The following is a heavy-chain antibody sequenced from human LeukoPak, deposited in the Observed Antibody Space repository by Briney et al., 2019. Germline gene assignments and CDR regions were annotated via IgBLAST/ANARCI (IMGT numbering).Heavy chain of an antibody. V-gene: IGHV1-58*01. CDR3: AASPGTVGAFDI. CDR1: GFTFSSSA. Sequence: SVKVSCKASGFTFSSSAVQWVRQARGQRLEWIGWIVVGSVNTNYAQKFQERVTITRDMSTSTAYTELSSLRSDDTAVYYCAASPGTVGAFDIWGQGSMVTVSS. J-gene: IGHJ3*02. D-gene: IGHD3-16*01. CDR2: IVVGSVNT.